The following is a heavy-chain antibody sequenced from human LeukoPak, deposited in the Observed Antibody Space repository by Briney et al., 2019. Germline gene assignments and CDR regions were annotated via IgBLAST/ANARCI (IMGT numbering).Heavy chain of an antibody. Sequence: PSETLSLTCTVSGGSISSIPYYWGWIRQPPGKGLEWIGSIYYSGTTHYNPSLESRVTISVDTSKTQFSLKLASVTAADTAIYYCAKGAGGFSYYNWFDPWGQGTLVTVSS. D-gene: IGHD5-18*01. J-gene: IGHJ5*02. CDR3: AKGAGGFSYYNWFDP. CDR1: GGSISSIPYY. V-gene: IGHV4-39*07. CDR2: IYYSGTT.